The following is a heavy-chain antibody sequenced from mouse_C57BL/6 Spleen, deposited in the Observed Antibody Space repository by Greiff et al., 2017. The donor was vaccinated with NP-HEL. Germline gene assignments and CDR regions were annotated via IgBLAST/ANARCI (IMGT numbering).Heavy chain of an antibody. CDR1: GYAFSSSW. J-gene: IGHJ1*03. CDR2: IYPGDGDT. D-gene: IGHD1-1*01. V-gene: IGHV1-82*01. CDR3: ARMLRGGYFDV. Sequence: VQLQQSGPELVKPGASVKISCKASGYAFSSSWMNWVKQRPGKGLEWIGRIYPGDGDTNYNGKFKGKATMTAAKSSSTAYMQLSSLTSEDSAVYFCARMLRGGYFDVWGTGTTVTVSS.